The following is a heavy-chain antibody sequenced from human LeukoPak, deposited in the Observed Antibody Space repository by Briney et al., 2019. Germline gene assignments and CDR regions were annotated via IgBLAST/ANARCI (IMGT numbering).Heavy chain of an antibody. CDR1: GGTFSSYT. Sequence: SSVKVSCKASGGTFSSYTISWVRQAPGQGLEWMGRIIPILGIANYAQKLQGRVTMTTDTSTSTAYMELRSLRSDDTAVYYCARDVYGSGLDPWGQGTLVTVSS. CDR2: IIPILGIA. CDR3: ARDVYGSGLDP. D-gene: IGHD3-10*01. J-gene: IGHJ5*02. V-gene: IGHV1-69*04.